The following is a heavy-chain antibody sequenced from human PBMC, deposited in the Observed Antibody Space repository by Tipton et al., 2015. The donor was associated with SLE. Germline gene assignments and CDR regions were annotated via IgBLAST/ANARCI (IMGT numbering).Heavy chain of an antibody. CDR3: ARAPRLGAFDI. V-gene: IGHV4-59*08. D-gene: IGHD6-19*01. J-gene: IGHJ3*02. CDR1: GGSISSYY. Sequence: TLSLTCTVSGGSISSYYWSWIRQPPGKGQEWIGYIYYSGSTNYNPFLKSRVTISVDTSKNQFSLKLSSVTAADTAVYYCARAPRLGAFDIWGQGTMVTVSS. CDR2: IYYSGST.